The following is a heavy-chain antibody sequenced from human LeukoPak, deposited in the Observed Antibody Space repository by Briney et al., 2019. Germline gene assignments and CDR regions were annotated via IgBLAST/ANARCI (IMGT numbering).Heavy chain of an antibody. CDR1: GYTFTNYA. Sequence: AASVKVSCKASGYTFTNYAMNWVRQAPGQGLEWMGWINTNTGNPTYAQGFTGRFVFSLDTSVSTAYLQISSLKAEDTAVYYCARGVTYSSSSNYYYYMDVWGKGTTVTVSS. J-gene: IGHJ6*03. V-gene: IGHV7-4-1*02. CDR2: INTNTGNP. CDR3: ARGVTYSSSSNYYYYMDV. D-gene: IGHD6-6*01.